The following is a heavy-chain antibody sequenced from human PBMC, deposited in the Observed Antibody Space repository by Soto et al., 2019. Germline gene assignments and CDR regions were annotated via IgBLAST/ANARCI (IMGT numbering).Heavy chain of an antibody. CDR1: GFTFNTYS. J-gene: IGHJ4*02. V-gene: IGHV3-33*08. Sequence: GGSLRLSSEASGFTFNTYSMHWVRQPPGKGLGWLAAIWYDGTQKYYADSVKGRFIISRDNSKKTLYLEMNSLRAEDTAVYYCARAGGTTVSGLWHFDSWGQGTLVTVSS. D-gene: IGHD4-17*01. CDR3: ARAGGTTVSGLWHFDS. CDR2: IWYDGTQK.